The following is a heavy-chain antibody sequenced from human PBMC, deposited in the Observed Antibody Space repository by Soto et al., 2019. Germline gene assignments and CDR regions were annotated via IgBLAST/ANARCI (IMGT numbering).Heavy chain of an antibody. D-gene: IGHD5-12*01. J-gene: IGHJ3*02. V-gene: IGHV3-21*01. CDR1: GFTFSSYS. Sequence: EVQLVESGGGLVKPGGSLRLSCAASGFTFSSYSMNWVRQAPGKGLEWVSSISSSSSYIYYADSVKGRFTISRDNAKNSLYLQMNSLRAEDTAVYYCARGGGDGYKDDAFDIWGQGTMVTVSS. CDR3: ARGGGDGYKDDAFDI. CDR2: ISSSSSYI.